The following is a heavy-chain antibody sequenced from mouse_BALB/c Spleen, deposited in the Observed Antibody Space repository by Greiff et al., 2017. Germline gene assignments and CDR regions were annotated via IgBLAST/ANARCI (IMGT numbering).Heavy chain of an antibody. CDR2: IYPGDGDT. J-gene: IGHJ2*01. CDR3: ARRGLYYFDY. CDR1: GYTFTSYW. V-gene: IGHV1-87*01. Sequence: VQLQQSGAELARPGASVKLSCKASGYTFTSYWMQWVKQRPGQGLEWIGAIYPGDGDTRYTQKFKGKATLTADKSSSTAYMQLSSLASEDSAVYYCARRGLYYFDYWGQGTTLTVSS.